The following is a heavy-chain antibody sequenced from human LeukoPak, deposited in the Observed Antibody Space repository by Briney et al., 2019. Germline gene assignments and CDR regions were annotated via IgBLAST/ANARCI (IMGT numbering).Heavy chain of an antibody. CDR3: AKLKRVGIAPFDD. V-gene: IGHV3-23*01. J-gene: IGHJ4*02. D-gene: IGHD3-10*01. Sequence: GGSLRLSCATSGFTFSHFAMSWVRQAPGKGLHWVSTISGSGNKTYDADSVKGRFTISRDNSKSTLYLQMTGLRAEDAAVYYCAKLKRVGIAPFDDWGQGTLVTVSS. CDR1: GFTFSHFA. CDR2: ISGSGNKT.